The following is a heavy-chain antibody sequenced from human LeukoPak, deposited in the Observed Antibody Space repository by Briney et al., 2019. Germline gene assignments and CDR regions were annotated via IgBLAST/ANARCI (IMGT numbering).Heavy chain of an antibody. V-gene: IGHV3-21*01. CDR1: EFIFSSYS. J-gene: IGHJ4*02. Sequence: GGSLRLSCAASEFIFSSYSMNWVRQAPGKGLEWVSSISSRNSYIYYADSVRGRFTISRDNAKNSLYLQMNSLRAEDTAVYFCGRADYGCADYWGQGTLVTVSS. D-gene: IGHD4-17*01. CDR3: GRADYGCADY. CDR2: ISSRNSYI.